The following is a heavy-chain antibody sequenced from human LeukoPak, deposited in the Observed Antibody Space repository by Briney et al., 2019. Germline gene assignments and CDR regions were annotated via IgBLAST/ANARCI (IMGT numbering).Heavy chain of an antibody. V-gene: IGHV3-11*04. J-gene: IGHJ6*03. Sequence: GGSLRLSCAASGFIFSDYYMSWIRQTPGKGLEWVSYISTSSSTIYYADSVKGRFTISRDNAKNSLYLQMNSLRAEDTAVYYCARDYYDFWSGYYNYYYYMDVWGKGTTVTVSS. CDR3: ARDYYDFWSGYYNYYYYMDV. CDR1: GFIFSDYY. CDR2: ISTSSSTI. D-gene: IGHD3-3*01.